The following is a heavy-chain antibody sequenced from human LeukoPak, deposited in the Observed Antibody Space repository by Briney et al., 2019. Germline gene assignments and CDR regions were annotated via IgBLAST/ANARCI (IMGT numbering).Heavy chain of an antibody. Sequence: SETLSLTCTVSGGSISNYYWSWIRQPPGKGLEWIGYIYYSGSTNYNPSLKSRVTISVDTSKNRFSLKLSSVTAADTAVYYCAREGGDYGGNSQFWYFDLWGRGTLVTVSS. CDR2: IYYSGST. D-gene: IGHD4-23*01. CDR3: AREGGDYGGNSQFWYFDL. CDR1: GGSISNYY. J-gene: IGHJ2*01. V-gene: IGHV4-59*12.